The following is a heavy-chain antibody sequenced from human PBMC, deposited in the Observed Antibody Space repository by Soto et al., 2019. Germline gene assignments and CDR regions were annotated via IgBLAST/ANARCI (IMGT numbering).Heavy chain of an antibody. Sequence: ASVKVSCKASGYAFSNNFMHWVRQAPAQGLEWMGVINPTTGLTSNAQKFQGRITMTSDTSSSTAYMELSSLRSEDTAVCYCARALRNGYFYGMDIWGEGTKVTVSS. CDR1: GYAFSNNF. J-gene: IGHJ6*02. V-gene: IGHV1-46*01. CDR2: INPTTGLT. D-gene: IGHD2-8*01. CDR3: ARALRNGYFYGMDI.